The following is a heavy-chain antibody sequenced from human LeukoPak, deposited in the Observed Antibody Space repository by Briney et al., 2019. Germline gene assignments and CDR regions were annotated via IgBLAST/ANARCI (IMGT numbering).Heavy chain of an antibody. Sequence: SETLSLTCTVSGGSISSYYWSWIRQPPGKGLEWIGEINHSGSTNYNPSLKSRVTISVDTSKNQFSLKLSSVTAADTAVYYCARHPGGYYDFWSGNNWFDPWGQGTLVTVSS. J-gene: IGHJ5*02. V-gene: IGHV4-34*01. D-gene: IGHD3-3*01. CDR1: GGSISSYY. CDR2: INHSGST. CDR3: ARHPGGYYDFWSGNNWFDP.